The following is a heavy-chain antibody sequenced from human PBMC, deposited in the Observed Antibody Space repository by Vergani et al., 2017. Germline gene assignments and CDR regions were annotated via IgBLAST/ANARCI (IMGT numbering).Heavy chain of an antibody. Sequence: EVQLVESGGGLVQPGGSLRLSCAASGFTFSSYAMHWVRQVPGKGLEYVSAISSNGGSTYYANSVKGRFTSSRDNSKNTLYRQMGSLRAEDMAVYYCARGPRGVINNWXFDLWGRGTLVTVSS. V-gene: IGHV3-64*01. CDR2: ISSNGGST. CDR1: GFTFSSYA. D-gene: IGHD3-10*01. CDR3: ARGPRGVINNWXFDL. J-gene: IGHJ2*01.